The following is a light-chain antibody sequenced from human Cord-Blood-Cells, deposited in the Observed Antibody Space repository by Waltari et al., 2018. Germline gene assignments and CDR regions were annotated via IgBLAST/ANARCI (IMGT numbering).Light chain of an antibody. V-gene: IGLV2-23*01. J-gene: IGLJ3*02. CDR3: CSYAGSSTSV. CDR1: SSDVGSYNL. CDR2: EGS. Sequence: PGQSITISCTGTSSDVGSYNLVSWYQQHPGKAPKLMIYEGSKRPSGVSNRFSGSKSGNTASLTISGLQAEDEADYYCCSYAGSSTSVFGGGTKLTVL.